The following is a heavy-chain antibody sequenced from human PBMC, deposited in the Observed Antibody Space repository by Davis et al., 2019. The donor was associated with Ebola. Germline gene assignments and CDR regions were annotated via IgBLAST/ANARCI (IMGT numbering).Heavy chain of an antibody. CDR2: INAGNGNT. CDR1: GYTFTSYA. CDR3: ARSRIVVVPAARGGLGYNWFDP. Sequence: ASVKVSCKASGYTFTSYAMHWVRQAPGQRLEWMGWINAGNGNTKYSQKFQGRVTITRDTSASTAYMELSSLRSEDTAVYYCARSRIVVVPAARGGLGYNWFDPWGQGTLVTVSS. V-gene: IGHV1-3*01. D-gene: IGHD2-2*01. J-gene: IGHJ5*02.